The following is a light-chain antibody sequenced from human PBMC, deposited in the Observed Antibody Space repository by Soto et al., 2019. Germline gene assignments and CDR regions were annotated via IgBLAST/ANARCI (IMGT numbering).Light chain of an antibody. V-gene: IGKV3-20*01. J-gene: IGKJ5*01. CDR2: GSS. CDR1: QNIRGIY. Sequence: EIVLTQSPGTLSFTPGERASLSYRASQNIRGIYLAWYQQKPGQAPRLLIYGSSYRATGIPDRFSGSGSGTDFTLTINGLEPEDFAFYYCQQYTDSFITFG. CDR3: QQYTDSFIT.